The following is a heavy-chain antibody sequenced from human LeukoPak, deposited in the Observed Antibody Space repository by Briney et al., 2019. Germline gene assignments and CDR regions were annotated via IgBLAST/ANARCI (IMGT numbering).Heavy chain of an antibody. Sequence: GGSLRLSCAASGFAVSNNFMSWVRQAPGKGLEWVSVIYSGGSTYYADSVKGRFTISRDNAKNSLYLQMNSLRAEDTAVYYCARETPSTYYYDSSGWGYFDYWGQGTLVTVSS. CDR1: GFAVSNNF. D-gene: IGHD3-22*01. CDR2: IYSGGST. CDR3: ARETPSTYYYDSSGWGYFDY. V-gene: IGHV3-53*01. J-gene: IGHJ4*02.